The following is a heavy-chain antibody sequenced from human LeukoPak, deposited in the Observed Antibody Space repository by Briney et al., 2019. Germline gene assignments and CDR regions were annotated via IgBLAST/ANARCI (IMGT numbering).Heavy chain of an antibody. CDR3: ARIPATSADYYDSSGYYFDY. J-gene: IGHJ4*02. CDR2: SDI. V-gene: IGHV5-51*01. Sequence: SDIRYSPSFQGRVTISADKSISTAYLQWSSLKASDSAMYYCARIPATSADYYDSSGYYFDYWGQGTLVTVSS. D-gene: IGHD3-22*01.